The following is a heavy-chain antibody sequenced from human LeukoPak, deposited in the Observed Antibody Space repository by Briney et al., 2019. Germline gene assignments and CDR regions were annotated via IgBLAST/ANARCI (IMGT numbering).Heavy chain of an antibody. CDR3: AKEPGPGYGDYCDY. CDR1: GGSISSYY. J-gene: IGHJ4*02. D-gene: IGHD4-17*01. CDR2: IYYSGST. V-gene: IGHV4-59*01. Sequence: SETLSLTCTVSGGSISSYYWSWIRQPPGKGLEWIGYIYYSGSTNYNPSLKSRVTISVDTSKNQFSLKLSSVTAADTAVYYCAKEPGPGYGDYCDYWGQGTLVTVSS.